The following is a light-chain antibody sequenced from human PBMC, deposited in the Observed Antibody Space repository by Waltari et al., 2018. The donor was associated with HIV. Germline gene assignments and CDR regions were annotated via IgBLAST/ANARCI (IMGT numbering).Light chain of an antibody. V-gene: IGKV1-9*01. CDR1: QGISSH. J-gene: IGKJ5*01. Sequence: DIQLTQSPSFLSASVGDRVTITCRASQGISSHLAWYQQKPGKAPNLLIYAASSLQGGVPSRFSGSGSGTVFTLTISSLQPEDFATYFCQHLNTYPITFGQGTRLDIK. CDR2: AAS. CDR3: QHLNTYPIT.